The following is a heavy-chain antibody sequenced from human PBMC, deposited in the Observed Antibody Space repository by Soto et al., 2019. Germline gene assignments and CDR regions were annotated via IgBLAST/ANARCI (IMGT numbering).Heavy chain of an antibody. D-gene: IGHD2-8*01. CDR3: ARVQEGLYCTNGVCYSQDVSYYGMDV. CDR1: GGTFSSYA. Sequence: QVQLVQSGAEVKKPGSSVKVSCKASGGTFSSYAISWVRQAPGQGLEWMGGIIPIFGTANYAQKFQGRVTITADESTSTAYMELSSLRSEDTAVYYCARVQEGLYCTNGVCYSQDVSYYGMDVWGQGTTVTVSS. V-gene: IGHV1-69*12. J-gene: IGHJ6*02. CDR2: IIPIFGTA.